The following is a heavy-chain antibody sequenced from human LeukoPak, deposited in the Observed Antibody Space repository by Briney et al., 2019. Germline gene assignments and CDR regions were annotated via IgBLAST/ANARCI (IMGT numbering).Heavy chain of an antibody. CDR3: ARVPGDYYGSGSYYMYYYDY. CDR2: ISAYNGNT. CDR1: GYTFTSYG. J-gene: IGHJ4*02. D-gene: IGHD3-10*01. Sequence: ASVKVSCKASGYTFTSYGISWVRQAPGQGLEWMGWISAYNGNTNYAQKLQGRVTMTTDTSTSTAYMELRSLRSDDTAVYYCARVPGDYYGSGSYYMYYYDYWGQGTLVTVSS. V-gene: IGHV1-18*01.